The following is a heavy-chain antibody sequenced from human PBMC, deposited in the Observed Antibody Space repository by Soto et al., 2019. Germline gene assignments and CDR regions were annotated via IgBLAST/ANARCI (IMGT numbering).Heavy chain of an antibody. D-gene: IGHD6-6*01. CDR2: IKGDGSVT. CDR1: GFTFSNFW. J-gene: IGHJ6*02. V-gene: IGHV3-7*03. CDR3: VIPTRSVRGMGV. Sequence: EVQLVESGGGLAQPGGSLRLSCAASGFTFSNFWMSWARQAPGKGLEWVANIKGDGSVTQYVASVEGRFTISRDNDKYSLYLQMNSLRVEDTALYYCVIPTRSVRGMGVWGQGTTVTVSS.